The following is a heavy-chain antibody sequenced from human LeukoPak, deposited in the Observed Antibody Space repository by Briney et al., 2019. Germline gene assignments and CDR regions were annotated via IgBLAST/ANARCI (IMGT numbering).Heavy chain of an antibody. Sequence: GASVKVSCKASGYTFTSYDINWVRPATGQGLEWMGWMNPNSGNTGYAQKFQGRVTMTRNTSISTAYMELSSLRSEDTAVYYCARGSYGSGSSSSYYYYYYGMDVWGQGTTVTVSS. CDR1: GYTFTSYD. CDR2: MNPNSGNT. V-gene: IGHV1-8*01. CDR3: ARGSYGSGSSSSYYYYYYGMDV. D-gene: IGHD3-10*01. J-gene: IGHJ6*02.